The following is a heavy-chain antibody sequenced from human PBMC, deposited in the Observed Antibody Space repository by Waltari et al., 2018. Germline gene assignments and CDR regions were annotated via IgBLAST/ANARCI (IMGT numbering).Heavy chain of an antibody. CDR3: ARDARYSSGNDAFDL. Sequence: EVQLVGSGGGLVNPGGSLIVSCAASGCTLGRYGMNWVRPAPGKGVEGVSAISSSSGYIYDADSGKGRFTISRDNAQNSLYLQLSGLRVEDTAVYYCARDARYSSGNDAFDLWGQGTMVTVSS. CDR2: ISSSSGYI. D-gene: IGHD6-19*01. V-gene: IGHV3-21*01. J-gene: IGHJ3*01. CDR1: GCTLGRYG.